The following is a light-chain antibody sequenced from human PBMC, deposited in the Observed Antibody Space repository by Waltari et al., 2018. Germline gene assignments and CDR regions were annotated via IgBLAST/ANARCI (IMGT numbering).Light chain of an antibody. J-gene: IGKJ2*01. CDR1: QSVTTN. CDR3: QQYDDWS. V-gene: IGKV3-15*01. CDR2: DAS. Sequence: EIVLTQSPATLSVSPGGRATLSCRASQSVTTNLAWYQQRPGQAPSLLSYDASTRATGVPARFSGSGSGTEFTLTISSLQSTEFAVYDCQQYDDWSFGQGTKLEIK.